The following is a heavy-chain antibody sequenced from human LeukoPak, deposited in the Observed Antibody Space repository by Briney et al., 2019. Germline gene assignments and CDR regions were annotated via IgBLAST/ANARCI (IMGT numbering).Heavy chain of an antibody. V-gene: IGHV4-61*02. CDR1: GGSISSGTYY. Sequence: PSETLSLTCSVSGGSISSGTYYWSWIRQPAGRGLEWIGRIYTSGSTNYNPSLKSRVTISLETSKNQFSLKLSSLTAADTAVYYCARARTYYDSSGLNWFDPWGQGTLVTVSS. J-gene: IGHJ5*02. CDR3: ARARTYYDSSGLNWFDP. D-gene: IGHD3-22*01. CDR2: IYTSGST.